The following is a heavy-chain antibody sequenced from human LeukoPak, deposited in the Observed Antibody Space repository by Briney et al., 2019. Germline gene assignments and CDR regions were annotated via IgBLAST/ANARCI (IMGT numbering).Heavy chain of an antibody. CDR1: GGSISSHY. V-gene: IGHV4-59*11. J-gene: IGHJ4*02. Sequence: SETLSLTCTVSGGSISSHYWSWIRQPPGKGLEWIVSIYYSGSTYYNPSLKSRVTISVDTSKNQFSLKLSSVTAADTAVYYCARETSYDSSGYLLDYWGQGTLVTVSS. D-gene: IGHD3-22*01. CDR3: ARETSYDSSGYLLDY. CDR2: IYYSGST.